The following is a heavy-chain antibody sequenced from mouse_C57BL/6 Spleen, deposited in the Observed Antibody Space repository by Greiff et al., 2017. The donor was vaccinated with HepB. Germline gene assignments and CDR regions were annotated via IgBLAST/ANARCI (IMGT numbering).Heavy chain of an antibody. CDR1: GFTFSSYG. V-gene: IGHV5-6*01. Sequence: EVKLQESGGDLVKPGGSLKLSCAASGFTFSSYGMSWVRQTPDKRLEWVATISSGGSYTYYPDSVKGRYTISRDNAKNTLYLQMSSLKSEDTAMYYCARQDGLRYYAIDYWGQGTSVTVSS. CDR2: ISSGGSYT. D-gene: IGHD2-2*01. J-gene: IGHJ4*01. CDR3: ARQDGLRYYAIDY.